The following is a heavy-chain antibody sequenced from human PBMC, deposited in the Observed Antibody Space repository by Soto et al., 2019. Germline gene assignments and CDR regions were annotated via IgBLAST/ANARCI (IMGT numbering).Heavy chain of an antibody. V-gene: IGHV3-21*01. D-gene: IGHD3-10*01. CDR3: ARVIPHYGSGSFYYYYYGMDV. Sequence: GGSLILSCAASGFTFSSYSMNWVRQAPGKGLEWVSSISSSSSYIYYADSVKGRFTISRDNAKNSLYLQMNSLRAEDTAVYYCARVIPHYGSGSFYYYYYGMDVWGQGTTVTVSS. CDR1: GFTFSSYS. CDR2: ISSSSSYI. J-gene: IGHJ6*02.